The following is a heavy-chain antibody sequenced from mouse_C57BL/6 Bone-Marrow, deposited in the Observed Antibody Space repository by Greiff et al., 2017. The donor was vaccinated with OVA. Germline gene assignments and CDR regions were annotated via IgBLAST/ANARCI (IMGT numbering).Heavy chain of an antibody. CDR2: IWSGGST. CDR3: ARNLGITTVVAYYAMDY. J-gene: IGHJ4*01. CDR1: GFSLTSYG. D-gene: IGHD1-1*01. Sequence: VQLQQSGPGLVQPSQSLSITCTVSGFSLTSYGVHWVRQSPGKGLEWLGVIWSGGSTDYNAAFISRLSISKDNSKSQVFFKMNSLQADDTAIYYCARNLGITTVVAYYAMDYWGQGTSVTVSS. V-gene: IGHV2-2*01.